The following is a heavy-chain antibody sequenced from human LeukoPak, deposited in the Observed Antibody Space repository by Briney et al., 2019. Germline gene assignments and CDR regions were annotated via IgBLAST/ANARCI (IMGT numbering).Heavy chain of an antibody. J-gene: IGHJ4*02. D-gene: IGHD6-13*01. Sequence: PSETLSPTCTVSGASISSYYWTWIRQTPGKGLEWIGYMSYRGTTNYRTTNYNPSLRSRVTISEDTSQKQFSLELSSVTAADTAVYYCARGWYRQQLTPTKSYYFDYWGQGTLVTVSS. CDR1: GASISSYY. CDR2: MSYRGTTNYRTT. CDR3: ARGWYRQQLTPTKSYYFDY. V-gene: IGHV4-59*12.